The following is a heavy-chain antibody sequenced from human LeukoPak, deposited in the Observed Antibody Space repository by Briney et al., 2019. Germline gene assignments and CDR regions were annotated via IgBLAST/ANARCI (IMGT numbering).Heavy chain of an antibody. CDR1: GGSISSGGYY. Sequence: PSETLSLTCTVSGGSISSGGYYWSWIRQHPGKGLEWIGYIYYSGSTYYNPSLKSRVTISVDTSKNQFSLKLSSVTAADTAVYYCARAGRGYSYALDYWGRGTLVTVSS. CDR2: IYYSGST. J-gene: IGHJ4*02. CDR3: ARAGRGYSYALDY. D-gene: IGHD5-18*01. V-gene: IGHV4-31*03.